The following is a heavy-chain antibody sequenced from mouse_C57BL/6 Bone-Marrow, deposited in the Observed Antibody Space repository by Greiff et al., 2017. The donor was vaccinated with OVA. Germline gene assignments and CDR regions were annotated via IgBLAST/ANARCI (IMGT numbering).Heavy chain of an antibody. V-gene: IGHV1-81*01. CDR3: TRPLYYYGSSYVDYAMYY. Sequence: VQLQQSGAELVRPGASVKLSCKASGYTFTSYGISWVKQRTGKGLEWIGEIYPRSGNTYYNAKFKGKATLTADKSSSTAYMELRSLTSEGSAVYFCTRPLYYYGSSYVDYAMYYWGQGTSVTVSS. CDR1: GYTFTSYG. J-gene: IGHJ4*01. CDR2: IYPRSGNT. D-gene: IGHD1-1*01.